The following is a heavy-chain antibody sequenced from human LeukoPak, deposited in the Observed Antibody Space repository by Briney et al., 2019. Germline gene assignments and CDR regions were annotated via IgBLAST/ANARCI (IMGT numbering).Heavy chain of an antibody. D-gene: IGHD1-26*01. Sequence: GGSLRLSCAASGFTLSSYEMNWVRQAPGKGLEWVSYISSSGSTKYYADSVKGRFTISRDNAKNSLYLQMNSLRAEDTAVYYCAKVGATTIGIDYWGQGTLVTVSS. CDR3: AKVGATTIGIDY. CDR2: ISSSGSTK. J-gene: IGHJ4*02. CDR1: GFTLSSYE. V-gene: IGHV3-48*03.